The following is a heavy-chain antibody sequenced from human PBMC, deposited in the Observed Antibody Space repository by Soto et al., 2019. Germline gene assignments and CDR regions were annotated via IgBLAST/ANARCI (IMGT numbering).Heavy chain of an antibody. D-gene: IGHD2-8*02. J-gene: IGHJ3*02. Sequence: SGGSLRLSCAASGFICSSYDMSWVHQAPGKGLEWVSTILVDGRTFYVDSVKGRFTISRDSSNNMVYLQMNSLTAGDTALYYCAKATATGGGAFDICGQGTMVTVSS. CDR2: ILVDGRT. CDR3: AKATATGGGAFDI. V-gene: IGHV3-23*01. CDR1: GFICSSYD.